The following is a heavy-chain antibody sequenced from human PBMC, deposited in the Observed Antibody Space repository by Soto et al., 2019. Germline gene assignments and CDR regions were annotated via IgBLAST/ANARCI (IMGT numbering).Heavy chain of an antibody. D-gene: IGHD3-22*01. CDR2: IDPSDSYT. V-gene: IGHV5-10-1*01. CDR3: ARLAYYYDSSGYSTHFFGVDYYYGTDV. Sequence: GESLKISCKGSGYSFTSYWISWVRQMPGKGLEWMGRIDPSDSYTYYSPSFQGHVTISADKSISTAYLQWSSLKASDTAMYYCARLAYYYDSSGYSTHFFGVDYYYGTDVWGQGTTVTVSS. J-gene: IGHJ6*02. CDR1: GYSFTSYW.